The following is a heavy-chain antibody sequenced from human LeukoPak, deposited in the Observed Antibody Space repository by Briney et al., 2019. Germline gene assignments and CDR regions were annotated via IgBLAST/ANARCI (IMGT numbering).Heavy chain of an antibody. J-gene: IGHJ4*02. Sequence: HSGGPLRLSCAASGFTVSSNYMSWVRQAPGKGLEWVSVIYSGGSTYYADSVKGRFTISRDNSKNTLYLQMNSLRAEDTAVYYCANTVPLRDSNLVFDYWGQGTLVTVSS. CDR3: ANTVPLRDSNLVFDY. V-gene: IGHV3-53*01. CDR2: IYSGGST. CDR1: GFTVSSNY. D-gene: IGHD3-22*01.